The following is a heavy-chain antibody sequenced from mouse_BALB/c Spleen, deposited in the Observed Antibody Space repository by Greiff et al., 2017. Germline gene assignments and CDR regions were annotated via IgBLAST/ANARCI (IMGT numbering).Heavy chain of an antibody. CDR3: ARSGDDYHYYAMDD. CDR2: IDPYNGGT. V-gene: IGHV1S135*01. Sequence: EVKLMESGPELVKPGASVKVSCKASGYAFTSYNMYWVKQSHGKSLEWIGYIDPYNGGTSYNQKFKGKATLTVDKSSSTDYMHLNSLTSEDSAVYYCARSGDDYHYYAMDDWGQGTSVTVSS. D-gene: IGHD2-4*01. CDR1: GYAFTSYN. J-gene: IGHJ4*01.